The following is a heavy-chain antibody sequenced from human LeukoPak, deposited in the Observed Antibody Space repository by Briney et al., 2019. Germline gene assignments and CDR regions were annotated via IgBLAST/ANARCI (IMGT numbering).Heavy chain of an antibody. CDR2: VSGTGGST. CDR3: AKDRNGGSY. Sequence: GGSLRLSCAASGFTFSSYAMHWVRQAPGKGLEWVSGVSGTGGSTYYADSVKGRFTISRDNSKNTLYLQMNSLRAEDTAVYYCAKDRNGGSYSGQGTLVTVSS. V-gene: IGHV3-23*01. D-gene: IGHD2-8*01. J-gene: IGHJ4*02. CDR1: GFTFSSYA.